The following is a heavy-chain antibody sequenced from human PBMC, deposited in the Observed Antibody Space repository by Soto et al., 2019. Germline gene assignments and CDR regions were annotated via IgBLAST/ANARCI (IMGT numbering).Heavy chain of an antibody. CDR1: GGSISSGNW. D-gene: IGHD3-9*01. CDR2: IHHRGST. Sequence: SETLSLTCAVSGGSISSGNWWSWVRQPPGTGLEWIGEIHHRGSTNYNPSLKSRVTISVDKSKNHFSLRLSSVTAADTAVYYCARVTYYDIFASGTPDAFDIWGQGTMVTVSS. J-gene: IGHJ3*02. CDR3: ARVTYYDIFASGTPDAFDI. V-gene: IGHV4-4*02.